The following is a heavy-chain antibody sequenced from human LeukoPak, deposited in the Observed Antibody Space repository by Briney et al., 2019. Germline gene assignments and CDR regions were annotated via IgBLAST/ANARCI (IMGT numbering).Heavy chain of an antibody. CDR1: GFTLRTYA. CDR2: ISGSGGST. Sequence: GGSLRLSCAASGFTLRTYAMSWVRQAPGKGLEWVSAISGSGGSTYYTDSVKGRFTISRDNSKNTLYLQMNSLRAEDTAVYYCARDQEGLDYWGQGTLVTVSS. V-gene: IGHV3-23*01. J-gene: IGHJ4*02. CDR3: ARDQEGLDY.